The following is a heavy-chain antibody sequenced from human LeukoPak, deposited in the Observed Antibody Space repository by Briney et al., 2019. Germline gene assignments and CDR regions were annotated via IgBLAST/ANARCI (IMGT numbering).Heavy chain of an antibody. CDR1: GGSISIYY. V-gene: IGHV4-59*08. CDR3: ARQTPKSYYYDSTGPFDY. J-gene: IGHJ4*02. CDR2: IYFSGST. D-gene: IGHD3-22*01. Sequence: TSETLSLTCTVSGGSISIYYWSWIRQPPGKGLEWIGYIYFSGSTNYNPSLKSRVTISVDTSKDQFSLRLSSVTAADTAIYYCARQTPKSYYYDSTGPFDYWGQGTLVTVSS.